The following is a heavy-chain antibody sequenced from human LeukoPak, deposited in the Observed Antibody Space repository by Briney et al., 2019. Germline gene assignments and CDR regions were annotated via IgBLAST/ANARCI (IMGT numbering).Heavy chain of an antibody. CDR3: AKDSEDIVVVPAAMDRAFYFDY. J-gene: IGHJ4*02. Sequence: GGSLRLSCAASGFTFSSYGMHWVRQAPGKGLEWVAFIRYDGSNKYYADSVKGRFTISRDNSKNTLYLQMNSLRAEGTAVYYCAKDSEDIVVVPAAMDRAFYFDYWGQGTLVTVSS. V-gene: IGHV3-30*02. D-gene: IGHD2-2*01. CDR1: GFTFSSYG. CDR2: IRYDGSNK.